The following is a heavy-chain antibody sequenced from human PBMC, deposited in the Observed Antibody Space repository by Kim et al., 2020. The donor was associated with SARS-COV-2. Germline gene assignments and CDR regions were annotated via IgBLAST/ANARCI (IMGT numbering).Heavy chain of an antibody. Sequence: GGSLRLSCAASGFTFSSFGMHWVRQAPGKGLEWVAIISYDGTNKYYADSVKGRFTISRDNSKSSLYLQMNSLRADDTAVYYCNAYRMATTMSGVDFWGQGTLVTVSS. CDR1: GFTFSSFG. V-gene: IGHV3-33*05. J-gene: IGHJ4*02. CDR3: NAYRMATTMSGVDF. D-gene: IGHD3-16*01. CDR2: ISYDGTNK.